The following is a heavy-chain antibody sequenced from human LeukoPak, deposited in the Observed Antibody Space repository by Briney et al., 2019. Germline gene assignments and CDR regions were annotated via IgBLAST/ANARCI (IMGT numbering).Heavy chain of an antibody. J-gene: IGHJ4*02. V-gene: IGHV3-33*01. CDR1: GFTINDYG. Sequence: PGKSLRLSSAVSGFTINDYGVHWVRQAPGKGLEWVAVMWYDGSSQSYADSVKGRFTISRDNSNNTLYLQMNSLKAEDTAVYYCAALQCSGSGHDSWGQGTLVTVSS. CDR2: MWYDGSSQ. CDR3: AALQCSGSGHDS. D-gene: IGHD2-15*01.